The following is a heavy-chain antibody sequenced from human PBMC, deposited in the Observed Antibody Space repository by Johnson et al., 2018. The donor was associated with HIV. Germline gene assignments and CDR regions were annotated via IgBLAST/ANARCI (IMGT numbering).Heavy chain of an antibody. V-gene: IGHV3-30*03. CDR2: ISYDGSDD. CDR1: GFTFASYG. CDR3: ARSMTTVTVAFDI. Sequence: QVQLVESGGGVVQPGRSLRLSCEVSGFTFASYGMHWVRQGPGKGLEWVAFISYDGSDDYYADSVKDRFTISRDNFKNTLYLRMNSLRVEDTAVYYCARSMTTVTVAFDIWGQGTMVTVSS. D-gene: IGHD4-17*01. J-gene: IGHJ3*02.